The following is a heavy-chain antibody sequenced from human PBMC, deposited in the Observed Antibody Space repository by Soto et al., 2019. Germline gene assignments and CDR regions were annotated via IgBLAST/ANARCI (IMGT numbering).Heavy chain of an antibody. J-gene: IGHJ4*02. CDR1: GFTFSNYA. CDR3: AKAYFVWSIEKTYYLDY. V-gene: IGHV3-23*01. Sequence: EVQLLDSGGGLVQPGGSLRLSFAASGFTFSNYAMTWVRQGPGKGLEWVSGISGSGGRSYYADSVKGRFTISRDNSKSTLYLQMNSLRAEDTAVYYCAKAYFVWSIEKTYYLDYWGQGSLVTVSS. CDR2: ISGSGGRS. D-gene: IGHD3-16*01.